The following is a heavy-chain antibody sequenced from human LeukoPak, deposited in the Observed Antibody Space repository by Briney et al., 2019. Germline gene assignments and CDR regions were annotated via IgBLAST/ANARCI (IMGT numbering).Heavy chain of an antibody. Sequence: SVKVSCKASGGTFSSYAISWVRQAPGQGLEWMGGIIPIFGTANYAQKFQGRVTITADESTSTAYMELSSLRSEDTAVYYCARAYSSSERYYFDYWGQGTLVTVSS. CDR1: GGTFSSYA. D-gene: IGHD6-13*01. CDR2: IIPIFGTA. J-gene: IGHJ4*02. CDR3: ARAYSSSERYYFDY. V-gene: IGHV1-69*01.